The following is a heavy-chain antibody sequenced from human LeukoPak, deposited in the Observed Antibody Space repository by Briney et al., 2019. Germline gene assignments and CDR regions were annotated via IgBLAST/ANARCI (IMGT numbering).Heavy chain of an antibody. V-gene: IGHV4-59*01. J-gene: IGHJ4*02. CDR2: IYYSGST. Sequence: SETLSLTCTVSGGSISSYYWSWIRQPPGKGLEWIGYIYYSGSTNYNPSLKSRVAISVDTSKNQFSLKLSSVTAADTAVYYCALYYYDSSGYYYTYWGQGTLVTVSS. D-gene: IGHD3-22*01. CDR3: ALYYYDSSGYYYTY. CDR1: GGSISSYY.